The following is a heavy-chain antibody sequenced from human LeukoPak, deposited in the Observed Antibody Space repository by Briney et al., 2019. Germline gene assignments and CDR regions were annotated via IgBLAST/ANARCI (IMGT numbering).Heavy chain of an antibody. V-gene: IGHV3-74*01. CDR3: VKDLGGNYDY. CDR1: GFTFSSYW. Sequence: GGSLRLSCAASGFTFSSYWIHWVRQVPGKGLVWVSRIDYDGSITNYADSVKGRFTITRDNARNTLYLQMNSLRVDDTAVYYCVKDLGGNYDYWGQGTLVTVSS. J-gene: IGHJ4*02. D-gene: IGHD1-7*01. CDR2: IDYDGSIT.